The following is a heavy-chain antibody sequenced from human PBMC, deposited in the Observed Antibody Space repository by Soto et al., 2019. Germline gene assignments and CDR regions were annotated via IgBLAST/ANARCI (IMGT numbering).Heavy chain of an antibody. CDR3: ARHPEGRVDTAMVIFDY. CDR1: GGSISSSSYY. Sequence: SETLSLTCTVSGGSISSSSYYWGWIRQPPGKGLEWIGSIYYSGSTYYNPSLKSRVTISVDTSKNRFSLKRSSVTAADTAVYYCARHPEGRVDTAMVIFDYWGQGTLVTVSS. V-gene: IGHV4-39*01. D-gene: IGHD5-18*01. J-gene: IGHJ4*02. CDR2: IYYSGST.